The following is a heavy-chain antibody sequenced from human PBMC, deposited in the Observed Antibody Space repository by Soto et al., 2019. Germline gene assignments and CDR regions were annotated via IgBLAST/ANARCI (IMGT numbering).Heavy chain of an antibody. V-gene: IGHV6-1*01. J-gene: IGHJ6*02. D-gene: IGHD2-21*02. CDR3: ARSVGGCDLHLTWYYYGMDV. CDR1: GDSVSSNSAA. CDR2: TYYRSKWYN. Sequence: SQTLSLTCAISGDSVSSNSAAWNWIMQSPSRGLEWLGRTYYRSKWYNDYAVSVKSRITINPDTSKNQFSLQLNSMTPADTAVYYCARSVGGCDLHLTWYYYGMDVWGQGTTVTVSS.